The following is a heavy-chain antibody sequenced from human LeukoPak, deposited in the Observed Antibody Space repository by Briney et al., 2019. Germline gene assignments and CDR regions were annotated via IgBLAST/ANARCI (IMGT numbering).Heavy chain of an antibody. J-gene: IGHJ5*02. CDR2: IYYSGST. CDR1: GGSISSYY. CDR3: ARGPCSGGSRYSGWFDP. D-gene: IGHD2-15*01. Sequence: SETLSLTCTVSGGSISSYYWSWIRQPPGKGLEWIGYIYYSGSTNYNPSLKSRVTISVDTSKNQFSLKLSSVTAADTAVYYCARGPCSGGSRYSGWFDPWGQGTLVTVSS. V-gene: IGHV4-59*01.